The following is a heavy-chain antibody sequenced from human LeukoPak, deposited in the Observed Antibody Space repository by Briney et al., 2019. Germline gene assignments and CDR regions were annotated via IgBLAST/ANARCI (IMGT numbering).Heavy chain of an antibody. D-gene: IGHD2-15*01. Sequence: GGSLRLSCSASGFTFSDHWMSWVRQAPGKGLEWVANIKQDESKRYYVDSVKGRFTISRDNAKNSLYLQINSLRAEDTAVYYCAREASLYCSGNDCYWAFDRWGQGTLVTVSS. J-gene: IGHJ5*02. CDR1: GFTFSDHW. CDR2: IKQDESKR. CDR3: AREASLYCSGNDCYWAFDR. V-gene: IGHV3-7*01.